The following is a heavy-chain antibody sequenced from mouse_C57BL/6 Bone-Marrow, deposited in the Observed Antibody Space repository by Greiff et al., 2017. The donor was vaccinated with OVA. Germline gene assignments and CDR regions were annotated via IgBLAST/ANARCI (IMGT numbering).Heavy chain of an antibody. CDR1: GYTFTSYW. Sequence: QVQLQQPGAELVKPGASVKLSCKASGYTFTSYWMQWVKQRPGQGLVWIGEIDPSDSYTNYNQKFKGKATLTVDTSSSTAYMQLSSLTSEDSAVYYCARDGSLFAYWGQGTLVTVSA. D-gene: IGHD1-1*01. V-gene: IGHV1-50*01. J-gene: IGHJ3*01. CDR2: IDPSDSYT. CDR3: ARDGSLFAY.